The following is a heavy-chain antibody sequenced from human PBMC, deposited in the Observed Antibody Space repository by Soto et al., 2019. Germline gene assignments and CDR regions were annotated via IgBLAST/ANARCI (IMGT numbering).Heavy chain of an antibody. D-gene: IGHD3-22*01. CDR1: GYIFSTYT. V-gene: IGHV1-3*01. CDR3: ARVSFETSGYADY. J-gene: IGHJ4*02. CDR2: INAANGNT. Sequence: QVHLVQSGAEVKKPGASVKVSCKASGYIFSTYTMHWVRQAPGQRLEWMGWINAANGNTKYSQNFQGRVTISRDPSASTAYLEVSSLRSEDTAVYYCARVSFETSGYADYWGQGTLVTVSS.